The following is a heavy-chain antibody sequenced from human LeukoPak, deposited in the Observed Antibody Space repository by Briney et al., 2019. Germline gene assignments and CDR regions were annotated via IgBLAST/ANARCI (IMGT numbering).Heavy chain of an antibody. CDR1: GYSLTSYW. CDR3: ARHVRGSSSWSLEY. Sequence: GESLKISCKGSGYSLTSYWIVWVRQMPGKGLEWMGIIYPGDSDTRYSSSFQGQVTISADKSITTAYLQWSSLKASDTAMYYCARHVRGSSSWSLEYWGQGTLVTVSS. D-gene: IGHD6-13*01. J-gene: IGHJ4*02. CDR2: IYPGDSDT. V-gene: IGHV5-51*01.